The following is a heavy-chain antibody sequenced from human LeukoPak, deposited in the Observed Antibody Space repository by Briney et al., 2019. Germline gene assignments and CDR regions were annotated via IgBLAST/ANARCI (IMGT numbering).Heavy chain of an antibody. CDR3: ARGRIAAATTYYFDS. V-gene: IGHV4-34*01. CDR1: GGSFSGYY. D-gene: IGHD6-13*01. Sequence: SETLSLTCAVYGGSFSGYYWSWIRQPPGKGLEWIGEINHSGSTNYNPSLKSRVTISVDTSKNQFSLKLSSVTAADMAVYYCARGRIAAATTYYFDSWGQGTLVTVSS. CDR2: INHSGST. J-gene: IGHJ4*02.